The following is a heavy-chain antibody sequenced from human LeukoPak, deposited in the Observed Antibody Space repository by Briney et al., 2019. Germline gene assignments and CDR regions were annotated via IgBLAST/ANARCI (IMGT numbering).Heavy chain of an antibody. D-gene: IGHD2-2*01. CDR1: GYTFTSYG. CDR3: ARRPLRPARCSSTSCHTDY. CDR2: ISAYNGNT. V-gene: IGHV1-18*01. J-gene: IGHJ4*02. Sequence: GASVKVSCKASGYTFTSYGISWVRQAPGQGLEWMGWISAYNGNTNYAQKLQGRVTMTTDTSTSTAYMELRSLRSDDTAVYYCARRPLRPARCSSTSCHTDYWGQGTLVTVSS.